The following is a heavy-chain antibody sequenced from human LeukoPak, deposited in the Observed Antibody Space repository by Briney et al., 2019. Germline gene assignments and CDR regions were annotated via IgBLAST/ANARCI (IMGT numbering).Heavy chain of an antibody. CDR2: IKQDGSEK. V-gene: IGHV3-7*01. D-gene: IGHD3-22*01. CDR3: ARWAGNYYGSSGYPRPFEY. Sequence: AGGPLRLSCAASGFTFSSYWMSWVRQAPGKGLEWVANIKQDGSEKYYVVSVKGRFTISRDNAKNSLYLQMNSLRAEDTAVYYCARWAGNYYGSSGYPRPFEYWGQGTLVTVSS. J-gene: IGHJ4*02. CDR1: GFTFSSYW.